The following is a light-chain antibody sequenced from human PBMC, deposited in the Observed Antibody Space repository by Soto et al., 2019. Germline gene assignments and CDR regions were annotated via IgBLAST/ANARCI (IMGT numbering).Light chain of an antibody. J-gene: IGKJ4*01. V-gene: IGKV3-11*02. CDR2: DAS. CDR1: QSVSTY. CDR3: QQRSSWPLT. Sequence: DIVLTPSPATLSLSPVEGATLSCRASQSVSTYLAWHQQRPGQAPRLLIYDASSRAPGTPARFSGSGSGRDFTLTISSLEPEDFAIYYCQQRSSWPLTFGGGTKVDI.